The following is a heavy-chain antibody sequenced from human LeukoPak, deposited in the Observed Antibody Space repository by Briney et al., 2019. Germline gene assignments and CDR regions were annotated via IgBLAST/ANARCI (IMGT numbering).Heavy chain of an antibody. CDR1: GGSISSSNW. CDR2: IYHSGST. Sequence: PSETLSLTCAVSGGSISSSNWWSWVRQPPGKGLEWIGEIYHSGSTNYNPSLKSRVTISVDKSKNQFSLKLSSVTAADTAVYYCARDRGSSWYGPIDYWGQGTLVTVSS. J-gene: IGHJ4*02. D-gene: IGHD6-13*01. CDR3: ARDRGSSWYGPIDY. V-gene: IGHV4-4*02.